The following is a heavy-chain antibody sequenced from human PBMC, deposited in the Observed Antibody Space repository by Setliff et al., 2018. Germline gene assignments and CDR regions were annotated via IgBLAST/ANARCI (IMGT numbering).Heavy chain of an antibody. J-gene: IGHJ3*02. D-gene: IGHD2-2*01. CDR1: GHSISSGYY. CDR3: ARALGYCSRTSCYADAFDI. Sequence: SETLSLTCAVSGHSISSGYYWGWIRQPPGKGLEWIGSIYHSGSTYYNPSLKSRVTISVDTSKNQFSLKLNYVTAADTAVYYCARALGYCSRTSCYADAFDIWGQGTMVTVSS. CDR2: IYHSGST. V-gene: IGHV4-38-2*01.